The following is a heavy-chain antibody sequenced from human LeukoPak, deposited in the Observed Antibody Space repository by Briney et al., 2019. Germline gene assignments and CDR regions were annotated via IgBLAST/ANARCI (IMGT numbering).Heavy chain of an antibody. CDR3: ARVLTVRSGGYDAFDI. CDR1: GFSVSSNY. V-gene: IGHV3-66*01. CDR2: IYSGGNT. D-gene: IGHD6-25*01. Sequence: PGGSLRLSCAASGFSVSSNYMSWVRQAPGKGLECVSVIYSGGNTYYADSVKGRFTISRDKSKNTLYLQMNSLRAGDTAVYYCARVLTVRSGGYDAFDIWGQGTMVTVSS. J-gene: IGHJ3*02.